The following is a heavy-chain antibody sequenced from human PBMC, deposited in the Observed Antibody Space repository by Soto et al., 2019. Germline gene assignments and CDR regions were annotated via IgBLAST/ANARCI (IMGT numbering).Heavy chain of an antibody. CDR1: GVSISSTTYY. CDR3: ARHGAGADEYYYGMAV. D-gene: IGHD6-13*01. V-gene: IGHV4-39*01. Sequence: QPQLQESGPGLVKPSETLSLTCIVSGVSISSTTYYWGWIRQTPGKGLEWIGSIYYNGNTYYNPSLKSRVTISLDTSKNQFSLKLTSVIAADTSVFYCARHGAGADEYYYGMAVWGQGTTVTVSS. CDR2: IYYNGNT. J-gene: IGHJ6*02.